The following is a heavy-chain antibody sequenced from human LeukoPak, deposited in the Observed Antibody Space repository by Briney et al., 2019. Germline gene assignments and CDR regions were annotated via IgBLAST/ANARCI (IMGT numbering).Heavy chain of an antibody. V-gene: IGHV6-1*01. CDR3: ARDQYCGGDCYSDAFDS. J-gene: IGHJ3*02. Sequence: SQTLSLTCAISGDSVSSNSAAWNWIRQSPSRGLEWLGRTYYRSKWYNDYAVSVKSRITINPDTSKNQFSLQLNSVTPEDTAVYYCARDQYCGGDCYSDAFDSWGQGTMVTVSS. CDR1: GDSVSSNSAA. D-gene: IGHD2-21*02. CDR2: TYYRSKWYN.